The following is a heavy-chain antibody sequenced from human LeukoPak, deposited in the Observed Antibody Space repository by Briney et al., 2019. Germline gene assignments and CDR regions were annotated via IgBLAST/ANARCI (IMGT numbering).Heavy chain of an antibody. Sequence: AEGSLRLSCAASGFTFSSYAMSWVRQPPAQGLEWVSAISGSGGSTYYADSVKGRFTISRDNSKNTLYLQMNSLRGDDTAVYYCAKRTDVLTGYYNAWGLGALVTVSS. CDR1: GFTFSSYA. D-gene: IGHD3-9*01. V-gene: IGHV3-23*01. CDR3: AKRTDVLTGYYNA. J-gene: IGHJ5*02. CDR2: ISGSGGST.